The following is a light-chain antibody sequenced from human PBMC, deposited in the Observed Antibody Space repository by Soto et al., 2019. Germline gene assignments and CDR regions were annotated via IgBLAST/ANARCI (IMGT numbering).Light chain of an antibody. V-gene: IGKV1-39*01. J-gene: IGKJ1*01. Sequence: DIQMTQSPSSLSASIGDRVTITCRASQTVNTYLHWYQQKPGKAPKLLIYGASNLQSGVPSRFSGSGSGTNFTLSLNSLQPEDFATYYCQQGYSHPWTFGQGTKVEIK. CDR3: QQGYSHPWT. CDR2: GAS. CDR1: QTVNTY.